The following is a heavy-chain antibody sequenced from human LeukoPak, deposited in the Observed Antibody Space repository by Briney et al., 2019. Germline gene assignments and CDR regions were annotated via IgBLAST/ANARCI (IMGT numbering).Heavy chain of an antibody. D-gene: IGHD6-19*01. V-gene: IGHV1-24*01. CDR3: ATDNYSSGWYDYYYYYGMDV. CDR2: FDPEDGET. CDR1: GYTLTELS. Sequence: ASVKVSCKVSGYTLTELSMHWVRQAPGKGLEWMGGFDPEDGETIYAQKFQGGVTMTEDTSTDTAYMELSSLRSEDTAVYYCATDNYSSGWYDYYYYYGMDVWGKGTTVTVSS. J-gene: IGHJ6*04.